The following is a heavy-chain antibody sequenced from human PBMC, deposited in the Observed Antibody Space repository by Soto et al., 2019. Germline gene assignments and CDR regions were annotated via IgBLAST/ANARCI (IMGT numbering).Heavy chain of an antibody. J-gene: IGHJ6*02. Sequence: QVQLVQSGAEVKKPGSSVKVSCKASGGTFSSYAISWVRQAPGQGLEWMGGIIPIFGTANYAQKFQGRVTITADESTSTAYMELSSLRSEDTAVYYCARHDPRHDFWSGYYEDYYGMDVWGQGTTVTISS. CDR2: IIPIFGTA. CDR3: ARHDPRHDFWSGYYEDYYGMDV. V-gene: IGHV1-69*01. D-gene: IGHD3-3*01. CDR1: GGTFSSYA.